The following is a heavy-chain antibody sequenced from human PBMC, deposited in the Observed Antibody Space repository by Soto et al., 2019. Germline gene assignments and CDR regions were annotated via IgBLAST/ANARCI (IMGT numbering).Heavy chain of an antibody. D-gene: IGHD1-1*01. Sequence: QVQLVESGGGVVQPGRSLRLSCAASGFTFSSYAMHWVRQAPGKGLEWVAVISYDGSNKYYADSVKGRFTISRDNSKNTLYLQMTSLRAEDTAVYYCARGFPLANYYYYGMDVWGQGTTVTVSS. J-gene: IGHJ6*02. CDR3: ARGFPLANYYYYGMDV. CDR1: GFTFSSYA. CDR2: ISYDGSNK. V-gene: IGHV3-30-3*01.